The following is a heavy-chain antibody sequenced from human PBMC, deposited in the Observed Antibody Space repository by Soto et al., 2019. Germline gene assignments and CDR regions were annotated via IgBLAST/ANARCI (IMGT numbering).Heavy chain of an antibody. Sequence: SVKVSCKASGGTFSSYAISWVRQAPGQGLEWMGGIIPIFGTANYAQKFQGRVTITADKSTSTAYMELCSLRSEDTAVYYCASGWVSVVVPAAQYFDYWGKGSLVTVSS. D-gene: IGHD2-2*01. CDR3: ASGWVSVVVPAAQYFDY. CDR1: GGTFSSYA. V-gene: IGHV1-69*06. CDR2: IIPIFGTA. J-gene: IGHJ4*02.